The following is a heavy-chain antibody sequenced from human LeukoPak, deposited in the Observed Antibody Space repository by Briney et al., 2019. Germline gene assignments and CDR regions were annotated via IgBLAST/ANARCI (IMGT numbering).Heavy chain of an antibody. J-gene: IGHJ2*01. CDR1: GGSISSYY. V-gene: IGHV4-59*01. CDR3: ARVDYDSSGYYAWYFGL. Sequence: SETLSLTCTVSGGSISSYYWSWIRQPPGKGLEWIGYIYYSGSTNYNPSLKSRVTISVDTSKNQFSLKLSSVTAADTAVYYCARVDYDSSGYYAWYFGLWGRGTLVTVSS. CDR2: IYYSGST. D-gene: IGHD3-22*01.